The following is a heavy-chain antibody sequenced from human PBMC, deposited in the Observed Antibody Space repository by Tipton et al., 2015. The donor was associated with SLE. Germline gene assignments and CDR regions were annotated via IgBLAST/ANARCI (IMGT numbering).Heavy chain of an antibody. CDR2: IIHSGST. V-gene: IGHV4-34*01. J-gene: IGHJ4*02. D-gene: IGHD3-10*01. CDR3: ARGTRGVIYY. Sequence: TLSLTCAVYGGSFSGYYWSWIRQPPGKGLEWIGEIIHSGSTNYNPSLKSRVTISVDTSKNQFSLKLSSVTAADTAVYYCARGTRGVIYYWGQGTLVTVSS. CDR1: GGSFSGYY.